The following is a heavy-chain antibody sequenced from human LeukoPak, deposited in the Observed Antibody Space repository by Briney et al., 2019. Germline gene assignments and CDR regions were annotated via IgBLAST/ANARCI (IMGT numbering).Heavy chain of an antibody. J-gene: IGHJ4*02. D-gene: IGHD3-9*01. CDR3: AAQFNDISTGYYNRPFDY. CDR2: IWYDGSNK. V-gene: IGHV3-33*01. Sequence: GGSLRLSCAASGFTFSSYGMHWVRQAPGKGLEWVAVIWYDGSNKYYADSVKGRFTISRDNSKNTLYLQMNSLRAEDTAVYYCAAQFNDISTGYYNRPFDYWGQGTLVTVSS. CDR1: GFTFSSYG.